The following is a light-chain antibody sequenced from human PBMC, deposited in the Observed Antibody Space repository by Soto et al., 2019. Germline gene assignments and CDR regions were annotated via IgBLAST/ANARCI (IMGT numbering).Light chain of an antibody. J-gene: IGKJ4*01. CDR3: QQYHKWPLT. CDR1: QSVSSN. V-gene: IGKV3-15*01. CDR2: GAS. Sequence: EIVMTQSPATLSVSPGERATLSCRASQSVSSNLAWYQRKPGQAPRLLIYGASTRATGIPARFGGSGSGTEFILTISSLQSEDFAVYYCQQYHKWPLTFGGGTKVEI.